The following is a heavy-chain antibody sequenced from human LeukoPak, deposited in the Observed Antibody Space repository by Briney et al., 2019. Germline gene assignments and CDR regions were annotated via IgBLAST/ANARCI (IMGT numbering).Heavy chain of an antibody. Sequence: ASVKVSCKASGYTFTSYAMNWVRQAPGQGLEWMGWINTNTGNPTYAQGFTGRFVFSLDTSVSTAYLQISSLKAEDTAVYYCARLSEQETYLDAFDIWGQGTMVTVSS. V-gene: IGHV7-4-1*02. J-gene: IGHJ3*02. CDR2: INTNTGNP. D-gene: IGHD1/OR15-1a*01. CDR1: GYTFTSYA. CDR3: ARLSEQETYLDAFDI.